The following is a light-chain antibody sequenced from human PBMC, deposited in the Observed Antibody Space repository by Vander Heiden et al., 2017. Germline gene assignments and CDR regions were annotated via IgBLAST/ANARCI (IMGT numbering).Light chain of an antibody. CDR1: QSISSY. J-gene: IGKJ2*01. CDR3: QQSYSTPYT. CDR2: AAS. V-gene: IGKV1-39*01. Sequence: QLTRPPSALWAIIGDRVSITCLASQSISSYLNWYQHKPGKAPKLLIYAASSLQSGVPARFSGSGSGTDFTLTISSLQPEDGATYYCQQSYSTPYTFGQGTKLEIK.